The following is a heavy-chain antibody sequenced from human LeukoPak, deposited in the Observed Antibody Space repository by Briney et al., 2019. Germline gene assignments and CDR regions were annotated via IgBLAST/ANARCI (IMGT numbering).Heavy chain of an antibody. J-gene: IGHJ3*02. Sequence: GGSLRLSCAASGFTVSSNYMSWVRQAPGKGLEWVSVIYSGGSTYYADSVKGRFTISRDNSKNTLYLQVNSLRAEDTAVYYCARVTARYCSGGSCGDDAFDIWGQGTMVTVSS. D-gene: IGHD2-15*01. V-gene: IGHV3-53*01. CDR3: ARVTARYCSGGSCGDDAFDI. CDR2: IYSGGST. CDR1: GFTVSSNY.